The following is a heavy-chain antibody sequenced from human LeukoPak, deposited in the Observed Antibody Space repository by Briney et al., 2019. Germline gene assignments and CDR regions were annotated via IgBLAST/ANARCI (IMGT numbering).Heavy chain of an antibody. CDR1: GGSINSGHW. D-gene: IGHD1-26*01. Sequence: SETLSLTCAVSGGSINSGHWWNWVRQPPEKGLEWIGEIYHSGSTNYNPSLKSRVTISVDKSKNQFSLKLSSVTAADTAVYYCVRDAYYSGSYFDSNVYWGQGTLVTVSS. CDR3: VRDAYYSGSYFDSNVY. V-gene: IGHV4-4*02. CDR2: IYHSGST. J-gene: IGHJ4*02.